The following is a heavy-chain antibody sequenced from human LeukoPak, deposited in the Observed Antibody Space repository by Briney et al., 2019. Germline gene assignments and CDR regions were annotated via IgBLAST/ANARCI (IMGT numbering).Heavy chain of an antibody. CDR2: ICYSGST. D-gene: IGHD6-19*01. CDR3: ARAVAGPLDY. CDR1: GGSISSYY. J-gene: IGHJ4*02. Sequence: SETLSLTCTVSGGSISSYYWSWIRQPPGKGLEWIGYICYSGSTNYNPSLKSRVTISVDTSKNQFSLKLSSVTAADTAVYYCARAVAGPLDYWGQGTLVTVSS. V-gene: IGHV4-59*01.